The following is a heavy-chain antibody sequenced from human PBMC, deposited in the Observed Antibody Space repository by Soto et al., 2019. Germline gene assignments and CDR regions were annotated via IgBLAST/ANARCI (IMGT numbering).Heavy chain of an antibody. Sequence: QVQLVQSGAEVKKPGSSVKVSCKASGGTFSSYAISWVRQATGQGLEWMGGIIPIFGTANYAQKFQGRVTITADELTRTAYMELSSLRSEDTAVYYCAREREAKRYYYDSSGRQYYFDYWGQGTLVTVSS. J-gene: IGHJ4*02. CDR1: GGTFSSYA. V-gene: IGHV1-69*12. CDR3: AREREAKRYYYDSSGRQYYFDY. D-gene: IGHD3-22*01. CDR2: IIPIFGTA.